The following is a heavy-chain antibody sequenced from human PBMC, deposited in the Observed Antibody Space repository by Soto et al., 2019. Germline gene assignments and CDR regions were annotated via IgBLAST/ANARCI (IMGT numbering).Heavy chain of an antibody. J-gene: IGHJ3*02. Sequence: QLHLVQSGAVVKKPGASVTVSCSASGYPVTAYYMHWVRQAPGRGLEWMGGINPATGAAKYTQTFQGRVTMARDPAKSTVFMELGGLTSEDTAVFYWARGGGVGVAGSAAFDMWGQGTLVTVSS. V-gene: IGHV1-2*02. D-gene: IGHD3-3*01. CDR1: GYPVTAYY. CDR3: ARGGGVGVAGSAAFDM. CDR2: INPATGAA.